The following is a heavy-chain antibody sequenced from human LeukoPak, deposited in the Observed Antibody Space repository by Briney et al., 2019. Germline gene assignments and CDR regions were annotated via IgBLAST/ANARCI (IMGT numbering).Heavy chain of an antibody. V-gene: IGHV4-59*01. D-gene: IGHD3-22*01. J-gene: IGHJ4*02. Sequence: SSETLSLTCTVSGGSISSYYWSWIRQPPGKGPEWIGYIYYRGSTNYNPSLKSRVTISVDTSKNQFSLKLSSVTAADTAVYYCSRVLYYYDSSGPFYYFDYWGQGTLVTVSS. CDR1: GGSISSYY. CDR3: SRVLYYYDSSGPFYYFDY. CDR2: IYYRGST.